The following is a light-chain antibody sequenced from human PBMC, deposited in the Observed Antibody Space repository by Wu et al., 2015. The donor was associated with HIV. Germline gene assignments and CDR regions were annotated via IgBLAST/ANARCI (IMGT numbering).Light chain of an antibody. V-gene: IGKV3-15*01. CDR2: GAS. CDR1: QSVSSN. CDR3: QQYHNWPPLT. J-gene: IGKJ4*01. Sequence: EIVMTQSPATLSVSPGERATLSCRASQSVSSNLAWYQQKPGQAPRLLIYGASTRATGIPARFSGSGSGTEFTLTISSIQSEDFAVYYCQQYHNWPPLTFGGGTKVGIK.